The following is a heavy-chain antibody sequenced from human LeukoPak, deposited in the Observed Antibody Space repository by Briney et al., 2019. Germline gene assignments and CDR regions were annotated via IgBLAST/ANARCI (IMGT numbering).Heavy chain of an antibody. V-gene: IGHV1-58*01. D-gene: IGHD1-14*01. J-gene: IGHJ4*02. Sequence: ASVKVSCKVSGFTFTSSSVQWVRQTRGQRLEWIGWIVVGSGNTNYAQKFQERVTITRDMSTSTAHMEVSSLRSEDTAAYYCAAVNEDEPTAGPFDYWCQGTLVTVSS. CDR3: AAVNEDEPTAGPFDY. CDR1: GFTFTSSS. CDR2: IVVGSGNT.